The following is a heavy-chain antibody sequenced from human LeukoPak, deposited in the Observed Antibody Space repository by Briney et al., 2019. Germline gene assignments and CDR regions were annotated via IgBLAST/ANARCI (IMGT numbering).Heavy chain of an antibody. D-gene: IGHD3-10*01. CDR3: ARVRYGSGSFSFDY. CDR2: IIPIFGTA. Sequence: SVKVSCKASGGTFSSYAFSWVRQAPGQGLEWMGGIIPIFGTANYAQKFQGRVTITADESTSTAYMELSSLRFEDTAVYYCARVRYGSGSFSFDYWGQGTLVTVSS. V-gene: IGHV1-69*01. CDR1: GGTFSSYA. J-gene: IGHJ4*02.